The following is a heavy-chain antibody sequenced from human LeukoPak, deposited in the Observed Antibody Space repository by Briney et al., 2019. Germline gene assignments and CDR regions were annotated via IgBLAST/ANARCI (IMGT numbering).Heavy chain of an antibody. J-gene: IGHJ3*02. Sequence: SETLSLTCTVSGGSISSYYWSWIRQPAGKGLEWIGRIYTSGSTNYNPSLKSRVTMPVDTSKNQFSLKLSSVTAADTAVYHCARVGYCSSTSCYDAFDIWGQGTMVTVSS. CDR1: GGSISSYY. V-gene: IGHV4-4*07. D-gene: IGHD2-2*01. CDR3: ARVGYCSSTSCYDAFDI. CDR2: IYTSGST.